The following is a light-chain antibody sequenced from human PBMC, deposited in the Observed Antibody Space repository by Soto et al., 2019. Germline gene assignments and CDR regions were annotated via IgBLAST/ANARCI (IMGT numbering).Light chain of an antibody. CDR1: QSISSY. Sequence: DIQMTQSPSSLSASVGDRVTITCRASQSISSYLNWYQQKPGKAPKVLISGASSLQSGVPLRFSGSGSGTDFTLTISSLQSEDFASYYCQQRHSTPLTFGGGNKVEIK. CDR3: QQRHSTPLT. V-gene: IGKV1-39*01. J-gene: IGKJ4*01. CDR2: GAS.